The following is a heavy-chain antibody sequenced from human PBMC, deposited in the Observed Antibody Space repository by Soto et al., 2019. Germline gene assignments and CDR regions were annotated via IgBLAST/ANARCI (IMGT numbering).Heavy chain of an antibody. CDR2: ISGSDGTT. Sequence: EVQLLESGGGLVQPGGSLRLSCAASGFTFLSYGMTWVRQAPGQGLEWLSYISGSDGTTYYADSVKARFTISRDNSKDTLYLQMTSLRAEDTAVYFCARVSSAWYGFDPWGQGTLVTVSS. CDR3: ARVSSAWYGFDP. D-gene: IGHD6-19*01. J-gene: IGHJ5*02. CDR1: GFTFLSYG. V-gene: IGHV3-23*01.